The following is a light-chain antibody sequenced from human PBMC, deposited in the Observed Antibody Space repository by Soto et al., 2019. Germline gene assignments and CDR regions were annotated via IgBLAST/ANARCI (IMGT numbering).Light chain of an antibody. V-gene: IGKV3-20*01. CDR2: GAS. CDR1: PNVSSNNKNY. Sequence: VMTQSPHFLAVSLGERGSFHCNSRPNVSSNNKNYLAWYQQKPGQAPRLHIYGASTRATGIPDRFSGSGSGTDFTLTISRLEPEDFAVYYCQQYGSSPFTFGPGTEVDIK. J-gene: IGKJ3*01. CDR3: QQYGSSPFT.